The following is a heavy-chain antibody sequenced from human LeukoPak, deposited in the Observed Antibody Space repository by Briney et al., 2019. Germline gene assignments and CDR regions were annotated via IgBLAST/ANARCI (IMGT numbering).Heavy chain of an antibody. D-gene: IGHD2-21*01. Sequence: SETLSLTCTVSGDSLNTYYWTWVRQPPGKGLEWIGHFYSSGNAIARYNPSLESRVTISLDTSKNQFSLKLTSVTAADTAVYYCARDLRYSASYWGQGTLVTVSS. J-gene: IGHJ4*02. CDR1: GDSLNTYY. CDR2: FYSSGNA. V-gene: IGHV4-4*07. CDR3: ARDLRYSASY.